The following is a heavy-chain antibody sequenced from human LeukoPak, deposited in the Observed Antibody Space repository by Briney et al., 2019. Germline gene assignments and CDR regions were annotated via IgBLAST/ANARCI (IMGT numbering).Heavy chain of an antibody. CDR2: INPNSGGT. D-gene: IGHD1-26*01. J-gene: IGHJ4*02. CDR3: AKDISGSPYYFDY. Sequence: GASVKVSCKASGYTFTGYYMHWVRQAPGQGLEWMGWINPNSGGTNYAQKFQGRVTMTRDTSISTAYMELSRLRSDDTALYYCAKDISGSPYYFDYWGQGTLVTVSS. CDR1: GYTFTGYY. V-gene: IGHV1-2*02.